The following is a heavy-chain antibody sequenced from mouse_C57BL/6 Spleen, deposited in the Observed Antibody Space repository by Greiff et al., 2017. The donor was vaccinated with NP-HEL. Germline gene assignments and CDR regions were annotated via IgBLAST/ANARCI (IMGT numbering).Heavy chain of an antibody. CDR3: ARRGIYDGYSYAMDY. Sequence: EVQLVESGPELVKPGASVKISCKASGYSFTDYNMNWVKQSNGKSLEWIGVINPNYGTTSYNQKFKGKATLTVDQSSSTAYMQLNSLTSEDSAVYYCARRGIYDGYSYAMDYWGQGTSVTVSS. J-gene: IGHJ4*01. V-gene: IGHV1-39*01. CDR1: GYSFTDYN. CDR2: INPNYGTT. D-gene: IGHD2-3*01.